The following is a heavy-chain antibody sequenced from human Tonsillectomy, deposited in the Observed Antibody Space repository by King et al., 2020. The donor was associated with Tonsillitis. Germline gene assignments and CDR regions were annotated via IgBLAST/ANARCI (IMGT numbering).Heavy chain of an antibody. CDR1: GYTFTDYY. Sequence: VQLVESGAEVKKPGASVKVSCKASGYTFTDYYIHWVRQAPGQGLEWMGWINPNSGDTKYAQKFQGRVTVTRDPSISTAYMELSRLRSDDTAVYYCARDQATVDYYDSSGYSSFDYWGQGTLVTVSS. CDR3: ARDQATVDYYDSSGYSSFDY. V-gene: IGHV1-2*02. CDR2: INPNSGDT. D-gene: IGHD3-22*01. J-gene: IGHJ4*02.